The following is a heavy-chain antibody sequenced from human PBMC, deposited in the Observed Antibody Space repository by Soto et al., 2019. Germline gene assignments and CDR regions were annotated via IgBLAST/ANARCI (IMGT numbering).Heavy chain of an antibody. CDR1: GFTFGDYG. CDR3: SSERWEYRDPKWYFDL. CDR2: IRSKSYGKTT. Sequence: GGSLRLSCSTSGFTFGDYGMTWFRQAPGKGLEWVGLIRSKSYGKTTEYAASATDRFTISRDDSKRIAYLQMNSLKADDTAVYYCSSERWEYRDPKWYFDLWGRGTLVTVSS. V-gene: IGHV3-49*03. D-gene: IGHD1-26*01. J-gene: IGHJ2*01.